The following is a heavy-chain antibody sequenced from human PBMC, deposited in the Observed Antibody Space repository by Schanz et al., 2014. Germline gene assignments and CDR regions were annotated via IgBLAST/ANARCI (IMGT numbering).Heavy chain of an antibody. CDR2: IIPILGIA. CDR3: ARDGVDAAAGGNY. V-gene: IGHV1-69*08. D-gene: IGHD6-13*01. J-gene: IGHJ4*02. Sequence: QVQLVQSGAEVKKPGSSVKVSCKASRSTFSSYTISWVRQAPGQGLEWMGRIIPILGIANYAQKFQGRVTITADKSASTVYMELSSLRSEDTAVYYCARDGVDAAAGGNYWGQGTLVTVSS. CDR1: RSTFSSYT.